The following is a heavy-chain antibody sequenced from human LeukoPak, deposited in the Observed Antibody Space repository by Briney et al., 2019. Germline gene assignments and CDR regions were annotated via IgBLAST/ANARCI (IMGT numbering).Heavy chain of an antibody. V-gene: IGHV3-7*04. D-gene: IGHD3-22*01. Sequence: PGGSLRLSCAASGFTFSYFWMSWVRQAPGKGLEWVANINLDGTEKHYVDSVKGRFTISRDNARKSLYLQMNSLRAEDTAVYYCARDEHQYYHASSGRFDYWGQGTLVTVSS. CDR2: INLDGTEK. CDR1: GFTFSYFW. CDR3: ARDEHQYYHASSGRFDY. J-gene: IGHJ4*02.